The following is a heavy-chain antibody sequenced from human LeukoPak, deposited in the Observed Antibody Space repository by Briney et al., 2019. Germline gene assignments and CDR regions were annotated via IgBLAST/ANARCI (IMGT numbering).Heavy chain of an antibody. V-gene: IGHV5-51*01. D-gene: IGHD6-13*01. CDR3: ARPRIAAAGILDAFDI. CDR1: GYSFTSYW. Sequence: GESLKISCKGSGYSFTSYWIGWVRQMPGKGLEWMGIIYPGDSDTRYSPSFQGQVTISADKSISTAYLQWSSLKASDTAMYYCARPRIAAAGILDAFDIWGQGTMVTVSS. CDR2: IYPGDSDT. J-gene: IGHJ3*02.